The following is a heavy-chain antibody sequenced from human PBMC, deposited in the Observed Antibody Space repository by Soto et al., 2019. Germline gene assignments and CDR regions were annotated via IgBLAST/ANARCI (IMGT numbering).Heavy chain of an antibody. D-gene: IGHD4-17*01. V-gene: IGHV3-74*01. CDR3: TRHGSGDYFLFDP. Sequence: EVQLVESGGGLVQPGGSLRLSCAASGFNFSSFWMHWVRQAPGKGLEWVSRASPDGTSTSYADSVKGRFTISRDNAKNTLFMQMNSLRAEDTAVYYCTRHGSGDYFLFDPWGQGTLVTVSS. CDR2: ASPDGTST. CDR1: GFNFSSFW. J-gene: IGHJ5*02.